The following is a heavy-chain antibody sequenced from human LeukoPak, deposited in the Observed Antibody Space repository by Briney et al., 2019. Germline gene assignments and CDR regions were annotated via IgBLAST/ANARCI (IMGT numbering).Heavy chain of an antibody. CDR3: ARYTGYYLDF. Sequence: GGSLRLSCAASGFTFSSFWMSRVRQAPGKGLEWVAKINQGGSESYYADSVKGRFTFSRDNAKTSLYLQMNSLRDEDTAVYYCARYTGYYLDFWGQGSLVTVSS. CDR2: INQGGSES. V-gene: IGHV3-7*01. J-gene: IGHJ4*02. D-gene: IGHD5-12*01. CDR1: GFTFSSFW.